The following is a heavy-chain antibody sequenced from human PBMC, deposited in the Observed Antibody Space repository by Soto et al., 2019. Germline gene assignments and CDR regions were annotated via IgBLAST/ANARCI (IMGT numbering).Heavy chain of an antibody. CDR1: GFTFSSYL. J-gene: IGHJ4*02. CDR3: TTSALPFDY. V-gene: IGHV3-23*01. Sequence: GGSLRLSCAASGFTFSSYLMSWVRQAPGKGLEWVSSITTSGSNTNYADSVKGRFTISRDNFNNTLYLQMDSLRAEDTAVYYCTTSALPFDYWGQGTLVTVSS. CDR2: ITTSGSNT. D-gene: IGHD3-16*02.